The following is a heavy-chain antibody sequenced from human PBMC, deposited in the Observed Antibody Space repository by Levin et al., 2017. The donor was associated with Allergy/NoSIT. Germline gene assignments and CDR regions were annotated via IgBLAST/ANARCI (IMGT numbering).Heavy chain of an antibody. CDR3: ARDMYTTGWAYYYAMDL. V-gene: IGHV3-48*02. D-gene: IGHD5/OR15-5a*01. Sequence: GGSLRLSCVASGFTFSSYSMNWVRQAPGKGLEWISYIDSATTAIYYADSVKGRFTISRDNAQNSLYLQMNSLRDEDMAVYYCARDMYTTGWAYYYAMDLWGQGTSVTVSS. CDR2: IDSATTAI. CDR1: GFTFSSYS. J-gene: IGHJ6*02.